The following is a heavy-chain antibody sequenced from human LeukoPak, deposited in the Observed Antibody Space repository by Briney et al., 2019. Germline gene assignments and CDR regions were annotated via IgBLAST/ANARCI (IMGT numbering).Heavy chain of an antibody. V-gene: IGHV4-39*01. CDR3: ARMGSNWFDP. D-gene: IGHD3-10*01. CDR2: IYYSGST. CDR1: GGSISSSNYY. J-gene: IGHJ5*02. Sequence: SETLSLTCTVSGGSISSSNYYWGWIRQPPGKGLEWIGSIYYSGSTYYNPSLKSRVTISVDTSKNQFSLKLSSVTAADTAVYYCARMGSNWFDPWGQGTLVTVSS.